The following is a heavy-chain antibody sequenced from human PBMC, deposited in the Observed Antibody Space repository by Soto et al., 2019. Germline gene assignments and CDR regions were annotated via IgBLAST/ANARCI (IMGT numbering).Heavy chain of an antibody. CDR3: ARDRGRGWFDP. D-gene: IGHD3-10*01. V-gene: IGHV4-59*01. J-gene: IGHJ5*02. CDR1: GGSISSYY. Sequence: QVQLQESGPGLVKPSETLSLTCTVSGGSISSYYWSWIRQPPGKGLEWIGYIYYSGSTNYNPSLKSRVTISVDTSKNQFSLKLSSVTAADTAVYYCARDRGRGWFDPWGQGTLVTVSS. CDR2: IYYSGST.